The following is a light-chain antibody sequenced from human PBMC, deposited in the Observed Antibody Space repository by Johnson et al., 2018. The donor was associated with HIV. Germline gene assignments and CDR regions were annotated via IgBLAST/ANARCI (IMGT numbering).Light chain of an antibody. CDR2: DNN. Sequence: QSVLTQPPSVSAAPGQKVTISCSGSSSNIGNNYVSWYQQLPETAPKLLIYDNNKRPSAIPDRFSGSKSGTSATLGVTGLQNGDEADYYCGTWDSSLSAYVFGTATKVTVL. J-gene: IGLJ1*01. CDR3: GTWDSSLSAYV. CDR1: SSNIGNNY. V-gene: IGLV1-51*01.